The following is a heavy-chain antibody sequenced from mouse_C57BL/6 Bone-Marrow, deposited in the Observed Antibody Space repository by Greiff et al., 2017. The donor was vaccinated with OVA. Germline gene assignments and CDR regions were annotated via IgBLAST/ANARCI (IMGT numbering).Heavy chain of an antibody. Sequence: VQLQQSGPVLVKPGASVKMSCKASGYTFTDYYMNWVKQSHGKSLEWIGVINPYNGGTSYNQKFKGKATLTVDKSSSTAYMGINSLTSEYSAVYYCARRSAGPFDYWGRGNALTVTA. CDR2: INPYNGGT. CDR3: ARRSAGPFDY. CDR1: GYTFTDYY. J-gene: IGHJ2*01. V-gene: IGHV1-19*01.